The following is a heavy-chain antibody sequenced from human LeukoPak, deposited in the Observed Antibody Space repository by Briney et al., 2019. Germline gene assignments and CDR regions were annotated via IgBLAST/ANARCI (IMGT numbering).Heavy chain of an antibody. D-gene: IGHD3-10*01. V-gene: IGHV3-23*01. CDR3: AKASSVSNADAVL. CDR2: LRGEGET. J-gene: IGHJ4*02. Sequence: GGSLRLSCAAYGFTFSNYAMSWVRQAPAGGLEWVSSLRGEGETFYADSVKGRFTLSRDDSRNTVYLQLNNLRVEDTAVYYCAKASSVSNADAVLWGQGNLVTVSS. CDR1: GFTFSNYA.